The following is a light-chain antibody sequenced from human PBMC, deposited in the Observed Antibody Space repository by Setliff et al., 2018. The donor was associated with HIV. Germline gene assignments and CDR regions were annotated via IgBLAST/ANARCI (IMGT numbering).Light chain of an antibody. CDR3: CSNTGSNTYV. CDR1: SSDVGRYNH. J-gene: IGLJ1*01. CDR2: QAT. V-gene: IGLV2-23*01. Sequence: QSALTQPASVSGSPGQSITISCTGTSSDVGRYNHVSWYQQHPGKAPKLMIYQATKRPSGVSNRFSGSKSGNTASLTISGLQAEDEADYYCCSNTGSNTYVFGTGTKVTVL.